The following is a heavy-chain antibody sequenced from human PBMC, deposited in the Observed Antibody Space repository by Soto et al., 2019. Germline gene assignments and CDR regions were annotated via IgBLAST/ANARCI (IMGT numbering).Heavy chain of an antibody. CDR3: AGLGQNYYDSSSAFDI. V-gene: IGHV1-69*06. J-gene: IGHJ3*02. Sequence: SVHVSCRASGGTFSSYAISWVRQAPGQGLEWMGGIIPIFGTANYAQKFQGRVTITADKSTSTAYMELSSLRSEDTAVYYCAGLGQNYYDSSSAFDIWGQGTMVTVSS. CDR1: GGTFSSYA. D-gene: IGHD3-22*01. CDR2: IIPIFGTA.